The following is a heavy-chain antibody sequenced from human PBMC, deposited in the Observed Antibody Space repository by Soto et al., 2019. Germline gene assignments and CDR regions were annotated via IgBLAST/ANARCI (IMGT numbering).Heavy chain of an antibody. CDR1: GFTFGVYG. D-gene: IGHD2-21*02. J-gene: IGHJ4*02. CDR3: ARVDFGGNSYSFDS. CDR2: VWSNGSIQ. Sequence: PGGSMRLSCVASGFTFGVYGMDWVRQAPDKGLEWVGVVWSNGSIQYYGDAVKGRFTISRDNSNNTVELKMKTLRAEDKAVYYCARVDFGGNSYSFDSWGQGTLVTVSS. V-gene: IGHV3-33*01.